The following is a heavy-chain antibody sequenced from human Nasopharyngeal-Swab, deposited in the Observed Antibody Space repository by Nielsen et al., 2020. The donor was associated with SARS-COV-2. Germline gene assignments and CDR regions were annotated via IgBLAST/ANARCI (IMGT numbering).Heavy chain of an antibody. V-gene: IGHV3-21*01. J-gene: IGHJ4*02. Sequence: GESLKISCAASGFIFSTYTINWVRQAPGKGLEWLSSIRSSTSYIYYEASVKGRFTISRDNAKNSLYLQMNSLRTEDTAVYYCATSGYSSGWIFWGQGTLVTVSS. CDR1: GFIFSTYT. CDR3: ATSGYSSGWIF. CDR2: IRSSTSYI. D-gene: IGHD6-19*01.